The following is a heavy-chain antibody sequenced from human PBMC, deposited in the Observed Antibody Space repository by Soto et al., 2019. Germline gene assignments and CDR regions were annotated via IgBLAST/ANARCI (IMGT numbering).Heavy chain of an antibody. CDR2: IIPIFGTA. J-gene: IGHJ4*02. CDR1: GGTFSSYA. Sequence: QVQLVQSGAEVKKPGSSVKVSCKASGGTFSSYAISWVRQAPGQGLEWMGGIIPIFGTANYAQKFQGRVTITADESTSTAYKELSSLRSEDTAVYYCASEMGYTAMVPRPFDYWGQGTLVTVSS. CDR3: ASEMGYTAMVPRPFDY. D-gene: IGHD5-18*01. V-gene: IGHV1-69*01.